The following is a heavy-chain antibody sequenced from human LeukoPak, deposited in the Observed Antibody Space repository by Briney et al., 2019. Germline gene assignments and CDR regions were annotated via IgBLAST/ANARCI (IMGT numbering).Heavy chain of an antibody. CDR3: ARLTFDYYDSSGYYSFDY. D-gene: IGHD3-22*01. V-gene: IGHV4-39*07. CDR2: TYYSGST. Sequence: PSETLSLTCTVSGGSISSSSYYWGWIRQPPGKGLEWIGSTYYSGSTYYNPSLKSRVTISVDTSKNQFSLKLSSVTAADTAVYYCARLTFDYYDSSGYYSFDYWGQGTLVTVSS. CDR1: GGSISSSSYY. J-gene: IGHJ4*02.